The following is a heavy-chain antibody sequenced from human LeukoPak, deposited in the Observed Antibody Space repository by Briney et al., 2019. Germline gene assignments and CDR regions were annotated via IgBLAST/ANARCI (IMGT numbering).Heavy chain of an antibody. J-gene: IGHJ6*03. CDR3: ARVYYDFWSGQNDYYYYMDV. CDR2: IISIFGTA. D-gene: IGHD3-3*01. CDR1: GGTFSSYA. V-gene: IGHV1-69*05. Sequence: GASVKVSCKASGGTFSSYAISWVRQAPGQGLEWMGGIISIFGTANYAQKFQGRVTITTDESTSTAYMELSSLRSEDTPVYYCARVYYDFWSGQNDYYYYMDVWGKGTTVTVSS.